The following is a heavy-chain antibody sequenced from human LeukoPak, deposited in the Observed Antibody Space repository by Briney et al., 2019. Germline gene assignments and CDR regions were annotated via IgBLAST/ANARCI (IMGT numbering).Heavy chain of an antibody. D-gene: IGHD3-10*01. CDR2: ISGSCGAT. CDR1: WFAFSKYA. J-gene: IGHJ2*01. CDR3: ARGEGSGSFHKRYFDL. Sequence: GGSLRLLWSASWFAFSKYAMSLGRQAAGKRLGVVAIISGSCGATYYADVVTGRFTIARDNFHNTRYLPMESRRGDDHAVYYCARGEGSGSFHKRYFDLWGRGTLVTVSS. V-gene: IGHV3-23*01.